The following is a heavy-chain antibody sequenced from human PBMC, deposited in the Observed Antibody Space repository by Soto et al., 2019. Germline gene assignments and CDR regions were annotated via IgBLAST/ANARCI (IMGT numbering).Heavy chain of an antibody. D-gene: IGHD3-10*01. CDR1: GFTFSSYW. CDR2: INSDGSST. CDR3: ARNHHERGSDAFDI. Sequence: SCAASGFTFSSYWMHWVRQAPGKGLVWVSRINSDGSSTSYADSVKGRFTISRDNAKNTLYLQMNSLRAEDTAVYYCARNHHERGSDAFDIWGQGTMVTVSS. J-gene: IGHJ3*02. V-gene: IGHV3-74*01.